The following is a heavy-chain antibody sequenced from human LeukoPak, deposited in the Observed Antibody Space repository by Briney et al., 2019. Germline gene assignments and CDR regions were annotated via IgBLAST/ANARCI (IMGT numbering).Heavy chain of an antibody. CDR2: IKGDGIST. Sequence: GGSLRLSCAASGFDFSSNWMHWVRHAPGQGLVWVSRIKGDGISTNYADSVKGRFTISRDIAKNTLYLQMNSLRVEDTGVYYCAKDHYWSIDYWGRGTLVTVSS. CDR3: AKDHYWSIDY. CDR1: GFDFSSNW. V-gene: IGHV3-74*01. D-gene: IGHD3-3*01. J-gene: IGHJ4*02.